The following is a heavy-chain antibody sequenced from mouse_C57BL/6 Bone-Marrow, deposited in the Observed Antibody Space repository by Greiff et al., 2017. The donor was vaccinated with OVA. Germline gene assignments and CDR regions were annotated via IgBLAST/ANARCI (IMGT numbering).Heavy chain of an antibody. CDR3: ETQYYGSSHYYAKDY. CDR1: GYSFTGYF. J-gene: IGHJ4*01. Sequence: EVQLQQSGPELVKPGDSVKISCKASGYSFTGYFMNWVMQSHGKSLEWIGRINPYNGDTFYNQKFKGKATLTVDKSSSTAHMELRSLTSEDSAVYYCETQYYGSSHYYAKDYWGQGTSVTVSS. D-gene: IGHD1-1*01. CDR2: INPYNGDT. V-gene: IGHV1-20*01.